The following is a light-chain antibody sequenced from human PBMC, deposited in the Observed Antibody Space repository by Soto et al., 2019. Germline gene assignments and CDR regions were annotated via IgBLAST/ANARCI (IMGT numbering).Light chain of an antibody. CDR3: QQYGSSLRT. V-gene: IGKV3-20*01. CDR2: GAS. J-gene: IGKJ1*01. CDR1: QSVSSSY. Sequence: ETVLTQSPGSLSLSPGERATLSSRASQSVSSSYLAWYQQKPGQAPRLLIYGASSRATGIPDRFSGSGSGTDFTLTISRLEPEDFAVYYCQQYGSSLRTFGQGTKVDIK.